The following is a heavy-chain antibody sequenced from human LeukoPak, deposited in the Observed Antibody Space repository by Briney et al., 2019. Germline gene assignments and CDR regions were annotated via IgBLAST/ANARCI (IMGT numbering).Heavy chain of an antibody. CDR3: ATLTGNPDY. CDR2: ISGGAVRT. D-gene: IGHD1-20*01. Sequence: GGSLRLSYAASGFTFSSYAMSWVRQAPGKGLEWGSAISGGAVRTYYADSVKGRFTISRDNSKNTLYLQMNSLRAEDTAIYYCATLTGNPDYWGQGTLVTVSS. V-gene: IGHV3-23*01. CDR1: GFTFSSYA. J-gene: IGHJ4*02.